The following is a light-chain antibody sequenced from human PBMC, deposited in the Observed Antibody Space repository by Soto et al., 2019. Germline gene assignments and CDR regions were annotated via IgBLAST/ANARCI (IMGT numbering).Light chain of an antibody. Sequence: QSVLTQPASVSGSPGQSITISCTGTSSDIGGYNYVSWYQRHPGKVPKLIIYEVTSRPSGGSHRFSGSKSGNTASLTISGLQAEDEGDYFCSSYTTSGTPVFGGGTQLSVL. J-gene: IGLJ3*02. V-gene: IGLV2-14*01. CDR2: EVT. CDR1: SSDIGGYNY. CDR3: SSYTTSGTPV.